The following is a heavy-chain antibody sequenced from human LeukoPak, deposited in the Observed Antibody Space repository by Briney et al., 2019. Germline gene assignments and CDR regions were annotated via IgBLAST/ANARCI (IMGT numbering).Heavy chain of an antibody. D-gene: IGHD3-22*01. CDR1: GGSFSGHY. Sequence: EPSETLSLTCAVYGGSFSGHYWSWIRQPPGKGLEWIGEINHSGSTYYNPSLKSRVTILVDTSKNQFSLKLSSVTAADTAVYYCAREVQHYAGSVYDHDAFDIWGQGTMVTVSS. J-gene: IGHJ3*02. CDR2: INHSGST. V-gene: IGHV4-34*01. CDR3: AREVQHYAGSVYDHDAFDI.